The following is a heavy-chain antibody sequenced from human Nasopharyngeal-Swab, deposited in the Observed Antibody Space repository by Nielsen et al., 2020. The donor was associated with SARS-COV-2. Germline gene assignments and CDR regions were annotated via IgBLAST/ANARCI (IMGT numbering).Heavy chain of an antibody. CDR1: GGSISSYY. V-gene: IGHV4-59*08. Sequence: GSLRLSCTVSGGSISSYYWSWIRQPPGKGLEWIGYIYYSGSTNYNPSLKSRVTISVDTSKNQFSLKLSSVTAADTAVYYCASYDSSGLYGMDVWGQGTSVTVS. D-gene: IGHD3-22*01. CDR2: IYYSGST. J-gene: IGHJ6*02. CDR3: ASYDSSGLYGMDV.